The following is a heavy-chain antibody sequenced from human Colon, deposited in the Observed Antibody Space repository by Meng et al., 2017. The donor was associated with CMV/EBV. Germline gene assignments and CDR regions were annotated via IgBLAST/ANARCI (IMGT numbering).Heavy chain of an antibody. Sequence: GESLKISCAASGFTFSSYGMHWVRQAPGEGLEWVAFIRYDGSNKYYADSVKGRFTISRDNSKNTLYLQMNSLRAEDTAVYYCGKDLTSAGYCSSTSCEYYYYYGMDVWGQGTTVTVSS. CDR2: IRYDGSNK. V-gene: IGHV3-30*02. CDR1: GFTFSSYG. D-gene: IGHD2-2*01. CDR3: GKDLTSAGYCSSTSCEYYYYYGMDV. J-gene: IGHJ6*02.